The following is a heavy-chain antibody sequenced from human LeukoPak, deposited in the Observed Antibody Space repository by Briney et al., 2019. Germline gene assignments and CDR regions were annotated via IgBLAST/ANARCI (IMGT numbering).Heavy chain of an antibody. CDR2: ISAYNGNT. Sequence: ASVKVSCKASGYTFTSYGISWVRQAPGQGLEWMGWISAYNGNTNYAQKLQGRVTMTTDTSTSTAYMELRSLRSDDTAVYYCARTMVRGVIAYHYYMDVWGKGTTVTVSS. V-gene: IGHV1-18*01. J-gene: IGHJ6*03. CDR1: GYTFTSYG. CDR3: ARTMVRGVIAYHYYMDV. D-gene: IGHD3-10*01.